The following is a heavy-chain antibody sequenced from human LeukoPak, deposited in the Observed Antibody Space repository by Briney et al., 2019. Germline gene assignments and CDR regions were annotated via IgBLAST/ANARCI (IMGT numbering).Heavy chain of an antibody. J-gene: IGHJ6*02. Sequence: PSETLSLTCTVSGGSISSGDYYWNWIRQHPGEGLEWIGYIYYSGSTNYNPSLKSRVTISIDTSKKQFSLNLSPVTAADTAVYFCARGKATSGSYYYHGMDVWGQGTTVTVSS. V-gene: IGHV4-61*08. CDR1: GGSISSGDYY. D-gene: IGHD3-10*01. CDR2: IYYSGST. CDR3: ARGKATSGSYYYHGMDV.